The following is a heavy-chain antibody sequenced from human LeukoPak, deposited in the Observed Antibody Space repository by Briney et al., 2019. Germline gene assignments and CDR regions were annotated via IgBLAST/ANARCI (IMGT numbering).Heavy chain of an antibody. CDR1: GFTFSSYT. D-gene: IGHD7-27*01. V-gene: IGHV3-23*01. CDR2: ISGNGDNT. Sequence: PGGSLRLSCGASGFTFSSYTMNWVRQAPGKGLEWVSAISGNGDNTFYADSVKGRFTISRDNSKNTLYLQMNSLRAEDTAVYYCAKGSLGYYMDVWGKGTTVTISS. CDR3: AKGSLGYYMDV. J-gene: IGHJ6*03.